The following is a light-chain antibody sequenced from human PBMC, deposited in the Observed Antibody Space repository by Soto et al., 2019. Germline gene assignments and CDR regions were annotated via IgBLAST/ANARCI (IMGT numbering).Light chain of an antibody. CDR2: GAS. J-gene: IGKJ4*01. CDR3: QQYTDWPLT. Sequence: EIVLTQSPGTLSLSPGERATLSCRASQSVSSTYLAWYQHRPGQTPRLLIYGASTRPTGIPARFSGGGSGTEFTLTIISLQSEDSAVYYCQQYTDWPLTFGGGTKVDIK. V-gene: IGKV3-20*01. CDR1: QSVSSTY.